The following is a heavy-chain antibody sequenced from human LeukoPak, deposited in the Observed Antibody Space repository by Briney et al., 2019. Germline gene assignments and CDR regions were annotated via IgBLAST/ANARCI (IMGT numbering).Heavy chain of an antibody. D-gene: IGHD3-10*01. CDR2: IYSGGST. CDR1: GFTVSSNY. CDR3: AREPQLYNYDSGGIDY. J-gene: IGHJ4*02. Sequence: TGGSLRLSCAASGFTVSSNYMSWVRQAPGKGLEWVSVIYSGGSTYYVDSVKGRFTISRDNSKNTLYLQMSSLRAEDTAVYYCAREPQLYNYDSGGIDYWGQGTLVTVSS. V-gene: IGHV3-53*05.